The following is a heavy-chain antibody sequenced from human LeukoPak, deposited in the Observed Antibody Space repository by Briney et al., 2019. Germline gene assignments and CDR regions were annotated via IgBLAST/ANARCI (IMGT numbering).Heavy chain of an antibody. CDR1: GVSISSGDYY. D-gene: IGHD3-22*01. CDR3: ARPYYYDSRIDP. J-gene: IGHJ5*02. Sequence: PSEILSLTCTVSGVSISSGDYYWSWIRQPPGKGLEWIGYIYSSGSTYYNPSLKSRATVSLDTSKNQLSLKLSSVTAADTAVYYCARPYYYDSRIDPWGQGTLVTVSS. V-gene: IGHV4-30-4*01. CDR2: IYSSGST.